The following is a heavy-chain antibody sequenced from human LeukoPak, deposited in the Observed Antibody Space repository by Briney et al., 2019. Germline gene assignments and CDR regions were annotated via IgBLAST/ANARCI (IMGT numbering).Heavy chain of an antibody. J-gene: IGHJ4*02. Sequence: PGGSLRLSCAASGFTFSSYAMSCVRQAPGKGLEWVSAISGSGGSTYYADSVKGRFTISRDNSKNTLYLQMKSLRAEDTAVYYCVKDSRVRSSGWYGDYWGQGTLVTVSS. D-gene: IGHD6-19*01. CDR1: GFTFSSYA. V-gene: IGHV3-23*01. CDR2: ISGSGGST. CDR3: VKDSRVRSSGWYGDY.